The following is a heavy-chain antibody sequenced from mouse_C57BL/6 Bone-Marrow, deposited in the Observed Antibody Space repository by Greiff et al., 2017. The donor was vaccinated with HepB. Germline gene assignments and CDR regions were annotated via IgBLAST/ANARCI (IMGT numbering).Heavy chain of an antibody. CDR3: ARDGGYYADY. D-gene: IGHD1-1*02. CDR1: GFTFSSYA. V-gene: IGHV5-4*01. Sequence: EVKLMESGGGLVKPGGSLKLSCAASGFTFSSYAMSWVRQTPEKRLEWVATISDGGSYTYYPDNVKGRFTISRDNAKNNLYLQMSHLKSEDTAMYYCARDGGYYADYWGQGTTLTVSS. J-gene: IGHJ2*01. CDR2: ISDGGSYT.